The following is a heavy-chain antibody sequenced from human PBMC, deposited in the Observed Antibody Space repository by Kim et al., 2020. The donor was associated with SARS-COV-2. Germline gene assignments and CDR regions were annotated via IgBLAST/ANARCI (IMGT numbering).Heavy chain of an antibody. J-gene: IGHJ6*02. V-gene: IGHV5-10-1*01. CDR2: IDPSDSYT. D-gene: IGHD3-22*01. Sequence: GESLKISCKGSGYSFTSYWISWVRQMPGKGLEWMGRIDPSDSYTNYSPSFQGHVTISADKSISTAYLQWSSLKASDTAMYYCARERYYYDSSGYYNYYYYGMDVWGQGTTVTVSS. CDR3: ARERYYYDSSGYYNYYYYGMDV. CDR1: GYSFTSYW.